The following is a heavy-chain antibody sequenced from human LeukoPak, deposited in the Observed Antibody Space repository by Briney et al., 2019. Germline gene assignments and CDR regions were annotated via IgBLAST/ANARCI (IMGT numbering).Heavy chain of an antibody. CDR1: GFTFSRYE. V-gene: IGHV3-48*03. D-gene: IGHD3-10*02. CDR3: AELGITMIGGV. J-gene: IGHJ6*04. CDR2: ISSSGSTV. Sequence: GGSLRLSCAASGFTFSRYEMNWVRQAPGKGLEWVSYISSSGSTVYYADSVKGRFTISRDNAKNSLYLQMNSLRAEDTAVYYCAELGITMIGGVWGKGTTVTISS.